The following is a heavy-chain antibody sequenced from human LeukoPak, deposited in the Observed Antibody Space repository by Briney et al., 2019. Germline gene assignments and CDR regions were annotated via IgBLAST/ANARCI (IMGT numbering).Heavy chain of an antibody. CDR1: GYTFTSYG. J-gene: IGHJ4*02. V-gene: IGHV1-69*05. CDR2: IIPIFGTA. Sequence: ASVKVSCKASGYTFTSYGISWVRQAPGQGLEWMGWIIPIFGTANYAQKFQGRVTITTDESTSTAYMELSSLRSEDTAVYYCARDTPPYSLGYWGQGTLVTVSS. CDR3: ARDTPPYSLGY.